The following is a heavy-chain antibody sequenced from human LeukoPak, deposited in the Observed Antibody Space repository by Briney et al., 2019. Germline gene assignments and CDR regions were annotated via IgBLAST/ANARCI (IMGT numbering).Heavy chain of an antibody. CDR2: VNPTHGGT. CDR3: AREGSGYPY. V-gene: IGHV1-2*02. J-gene: IGHJ4*02. D-gene: IGHD5-12*01. Sequence: ASVKVSCKASGYIFTGYYIHWVRQAPGQGLEWMGWVNPTHGGTNFAQKFQGRVTMTRDTSISTAYMEVSRLTSDDTAVFYCAREGSGYPYWGQGTLVTVSS. CDR1: GYIFTGYY.